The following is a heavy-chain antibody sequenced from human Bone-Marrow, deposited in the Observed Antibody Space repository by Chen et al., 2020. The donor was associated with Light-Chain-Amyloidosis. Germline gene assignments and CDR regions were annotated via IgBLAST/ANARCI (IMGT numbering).Heavy chain of an antibody. V-gene: IGHV1-46*01. CDR2: INPDGGST. CDR3: ARGRRTVTTQYFDY. D-gene: IGHD4-17*01. Sequence: VKVSCKASGYTFTNHYIHWVRQAPGQGREWMGIINPDGGSTSYAQKFQGRVTMTRDTSATSVYMKLSSLRSDDTAVYYCARGRRTVTTQYFDYWGQGTLVTVSS. J-gene: IGHJ4*02. CDR1: GYTFTNHY.